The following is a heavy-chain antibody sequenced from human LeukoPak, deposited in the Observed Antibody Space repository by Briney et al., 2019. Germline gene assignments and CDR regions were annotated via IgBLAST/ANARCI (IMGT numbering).Heavy chain of an antibody. V-gene: IGHV3-53*01. D-gene: IGHD2-21*02. CDR3: AKSHHVTAIDY. CDR1: GFTVSSNY. J-gene: IGHJ4*02. Sequence: PGGSLRLSCAASGFTVSSNYMTWVRQAPGKGLERVSVIYSGGSTYQVDSVKGRFTVSRDNSKNTLYLQMNSLRADDTAVYYCAKSHHVTAIDYWGQGTLVTVSS. CDR2: IYSGGST.